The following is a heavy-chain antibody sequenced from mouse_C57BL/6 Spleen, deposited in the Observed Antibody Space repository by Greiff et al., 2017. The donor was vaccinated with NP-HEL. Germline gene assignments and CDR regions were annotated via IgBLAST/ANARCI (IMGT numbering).Heavy chain of an antibody. D-gene: IGHD2-3*01. Sequence: EVKLMESGPGMVKPSQSLSLTCTASGYSITSGYDWHLIRHLPGNKLECMGYIRYSGSTNYNPSFKSRISITHDTSKNPSFLELNYVTTEDTDAYYGARGGDGYYDGYFDVWGTGTTVTVSS. V-gene: IGHV3-1*01. CDR2: IRYSGST. CDR1: GYSITSGYD. CDR3: ARGGDGYYDGYFDV. J-gene: IGHJ1*03.